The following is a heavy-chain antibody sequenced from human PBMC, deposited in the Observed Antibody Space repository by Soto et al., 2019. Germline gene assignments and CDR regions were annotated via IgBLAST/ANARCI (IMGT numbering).Heavy chain of an antibody. Sequence: LSLTCTVSGGSLSGYYWSWIRQPPGKGLEWIGDFYSSGSPHHNPSLKNRVSISEDRSKNEFSLKLSSVTAADTAIYYCAREFYYDSSGIGFYSWGQGTLVTVSS. CDR1: GGSLSGYY. V-gene: IGHV4-59*01. CDR2: FYSSGSP. CDR3: AREFYYDSSGIGFYS. D-gene: IGHD3-22*01. J-gene: IGHJ4*02.